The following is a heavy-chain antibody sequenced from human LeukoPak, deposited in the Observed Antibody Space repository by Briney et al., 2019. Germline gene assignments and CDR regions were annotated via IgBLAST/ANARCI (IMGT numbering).Heavy chain of an antibody. CDR2: FDPEDGET. V-gene: IGHV1-24*01. D-gene: IGHD3-3*01. CDR3: ATPFYDFWSGYQSDNWFDP. Sequence: ASVKVSCKVSGHTLTELSMHWVRQAPGKGLEWMGGFDPEDGETIYAQKFQGRVTMTEDTSTYTAYMELSSLRSEDTAVYYCATPFYDFWSGYQSDNWFDPWGQGTLVTVSS. J-gene: IGHJ5*02. CDR1: GHTLTELS.